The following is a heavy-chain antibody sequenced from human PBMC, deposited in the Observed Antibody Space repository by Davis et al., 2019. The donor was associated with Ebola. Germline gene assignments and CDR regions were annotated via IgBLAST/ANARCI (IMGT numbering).Heavy chain of an antibody. V-gene: IGHV3-11*01. CDR1: GFTFSDSY. Sequence: GESLKISCAASGFTFSDSYVSWIRQAPGKGLEWVSDISSSGGTIHYADSVKGRFTISRDNGKNSLYLQMKGLRAEDTAVYYCARDPKGYYYGMDVWGQGTTVTVSS. CDR3: ARDPKGYYYGMDV. CDR2: ISSSGGTI. J-gene: IGHJ6*02.